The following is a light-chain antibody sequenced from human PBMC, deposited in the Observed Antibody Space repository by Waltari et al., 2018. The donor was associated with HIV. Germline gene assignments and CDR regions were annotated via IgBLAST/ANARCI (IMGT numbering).Light chain of an antibody. Sequence: QSVLTQPPSASATPGQRVTIYCSGTRSNIGSNFVFWYHQFPGPAPNLPMYKNNKPFSGGPDRFSGANSGSSASLAISGLRSEDEAVYACAAWDDSLRGHVVFGGGTNLTV. V-gene: IGLV1-47*01. J-gene: IGLJ2*01. CDR1: RSNIGSNF. CDR2: KNN. CDR3: AAWDDSLRGHVV.